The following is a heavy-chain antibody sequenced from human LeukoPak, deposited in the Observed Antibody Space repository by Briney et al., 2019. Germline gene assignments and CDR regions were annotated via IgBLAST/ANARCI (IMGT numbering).Heavy chain of an antibody. V-gene: IGHV5-10-1*01. D-gene: IGHD2-2*01. CDR3: ARLKYGTSSGYYDY. Sequence: GESLRISCKGSGYSFTYYWITWVRQMPGKGLEWIGGIDPSDSYVNNSPSFQGHVTISVDKSITTAYLQWSSLKASDTAIYYCARLKYGTSSGYYDYWGQGTLATVSS. CDR1: GYSFTYYW. J-gene: IGHJ4*02. CDR2: IDPSDSYV.